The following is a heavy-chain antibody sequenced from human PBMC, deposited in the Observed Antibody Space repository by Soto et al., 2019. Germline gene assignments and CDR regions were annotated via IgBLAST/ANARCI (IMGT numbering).Heavy chain of an antibody. CDR1: GGSFSGYY. J-gene: IGHJ4*02. CDR3: AREDGGVLDY. CDR2: INHSGST. Sequence: PSETLSLTCAVYGGSFSGYYWSWIRQPPGKGLEWIGEINHSGSTNYNPSLKSRVTISVDTSKNQFSLKLSSVTAADTAVYYCAREDGGVLDYWGQGTLVTVSS. V-gene: IGHV4-34*01. D-gene: IGHD2-8*02.